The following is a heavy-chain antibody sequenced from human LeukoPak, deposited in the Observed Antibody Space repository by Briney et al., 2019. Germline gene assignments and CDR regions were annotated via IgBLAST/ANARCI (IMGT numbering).Heavy chain of an antibody. V-gene: IGHV1-18*01. CDR3: ARGDDILTGYFRGFDS. Sequence: GASVKVSCKASGYTFTSYGISWVRQAPGQGLEWMGWISAFNGNTNYAPKVQGRVTMTTETSTSTAYMELRSLRSDDTAVYYCARGDDILTGYFRGFDSWGQGTLVTVSS. J-gene: IGHJ4*02. CDR2: ISAFNGNT. D-gene: IGHD3-9*01. CDR1: GYTFTSYG.